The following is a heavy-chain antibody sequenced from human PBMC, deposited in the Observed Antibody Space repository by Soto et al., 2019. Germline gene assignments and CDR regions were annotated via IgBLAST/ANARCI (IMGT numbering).Heavy chain of an antibody. Sequence: QVQLVQSGAEVKKPGASVKVSCKASGYTFSNYGITWVRQAPGQGLEWMGWISAYIGNTNYAQNLQGRVIMSTDTSTSTAYMELRSLRSDDTAVYYWARTNTMVTPFEYWGQGTLVTVSS. D-gene: IGHD2-21*02. CDR3: ARTNTMVTPFEY. CDR1: GYTFSNYG. V-gene: IGHV1-18*01. J-gene: IGHJ4*02. CDR2: ISAYIGNT.